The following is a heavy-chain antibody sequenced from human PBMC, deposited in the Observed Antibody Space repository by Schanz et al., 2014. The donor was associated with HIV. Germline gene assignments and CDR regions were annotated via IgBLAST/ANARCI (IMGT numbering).Heavy chain of an antibody. CDR3: ARAGAHWTSCFDF. D-gene: IGHD1-1*01. CDR1: EFIFSSYG. Sequence: QVQVVESGGGVVQPGRSLRLSCAASEFIFSSYGIHWVRQAPGKGLEWVAVINWNGDTTYYADSVKGRFTISRDNSKNTLYLQMNSLRAEDTAVYYCARAGAHWTSCFDFWGQGTLVTVSS. V-gene: IGHV3-NL1*01. CDR2: INWNGDTT. J-gene: IGHJ4*02.